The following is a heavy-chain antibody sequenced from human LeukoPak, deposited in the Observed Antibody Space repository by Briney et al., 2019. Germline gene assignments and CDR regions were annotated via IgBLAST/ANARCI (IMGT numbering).Heavy chain of an antibody. D-gene: IGHD6-13*01. V-gene: IGHV1-46*01. CDR2: INPSGGST. CDR3: ARDWISYSSSWYGTADY. CDR1: GYTFTSYY. Sequence: GASVTVSCTASGYTFTSYYMHWVRQAPGQGLEWMGIINPSGGSTSYAQKFQGRVTMTRDTSTSTVYMELSSLRSEDTAVYYCARDWISYSSSWYGTADYWGQGTLVTVSS. J-gene: IGHJ4*02.